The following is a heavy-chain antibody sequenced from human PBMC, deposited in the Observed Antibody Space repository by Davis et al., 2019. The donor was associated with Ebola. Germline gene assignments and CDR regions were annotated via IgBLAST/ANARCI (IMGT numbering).Heavy chain of an antibody. J-gene: IGHJ5*02. CDR1: GYSFTSYW. D-gene: IGHD1-26*01. CDR2: IYPYDSDT. V-gene: IGHV5-51*01. CDR3: ARGLGYSGTYWVDP. Sequence: KVSCKASGYSFTSYWIGWVRQMPGKGLEWMGIIYPYDSDTRYSPSFQGQVTISADKSISTAYLQWNHLKASDTAMYYCARGLGYSGTYWVDPWGQGTLVTVSP.